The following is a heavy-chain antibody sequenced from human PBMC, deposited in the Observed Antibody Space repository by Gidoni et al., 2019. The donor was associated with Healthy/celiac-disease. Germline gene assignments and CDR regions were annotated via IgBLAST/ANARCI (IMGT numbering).Heavy chain of an antibody. J-gene: IGHJ1*01. Sequence: EVQLVESGGGLVQPGGSLRLSCAASGFTFSAHHKDWVRQAPGRGLELGGRTRNKANSYTTEYAASVKGRFTISRDDSKNSLYLQMNSLKTEDTAVYYCATRYDFWSGYYFQHWGQGTLVTVSS. D-gene: IGHD3-3*01. CDR2: TRNKANSYTT. V-gene: IGHV3-72*01. CDR1: GFTFSAHH. CDR3: ATRYDFWSGYYFQH.